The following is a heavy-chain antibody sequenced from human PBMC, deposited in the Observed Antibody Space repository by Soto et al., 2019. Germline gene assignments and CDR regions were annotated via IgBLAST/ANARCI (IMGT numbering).Heavy chain of an antibody. CDR1: GYSFTDYH. D-gene: IGHD2-8*01. J-gene: IGHJ6*02. CDR2: INPKSGGT. V-gene: IGHV1-2*04. Sequence: ASVKVSCKASGYSFTDYHIHWVRQAPGQGLEWLGRINPKSGGTSTAQKFQGWVTMTTDTSISTASMELTRLTSDDTAIYYCARDDSTDCSNGVCSFFYNHDMDVWGQGTTVTVPS. CDR3: ARDDSTDCSNGVCSFFYNHDMDV.